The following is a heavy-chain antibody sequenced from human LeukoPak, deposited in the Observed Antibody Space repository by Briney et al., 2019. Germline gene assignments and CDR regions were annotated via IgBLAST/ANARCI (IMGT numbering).Heavy chain of an antibody. CDR3: AKDRRTTGTTLGDAFDI. CDR1: GFTFSGYW. J-gene: IGHJ3*02. V-gene: IGHV3-74*01. CDR2: ISSDGSST. Sequence: GGSLRLSCAASGFTFSGYWMHWVRQAPGKGLVWVSRISSDGSSTSYADSVKGRFTISRDNSKNTLYLQMNSLRAEDTAVYYCAKDRRTTGTTLGDAFDIWGQGTMVTVSS. D-gene: IGHD1-1*01.